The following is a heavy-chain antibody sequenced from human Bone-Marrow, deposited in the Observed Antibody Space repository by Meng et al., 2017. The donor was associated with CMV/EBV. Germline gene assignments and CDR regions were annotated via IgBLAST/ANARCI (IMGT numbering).Heavy chain of an antibody. J-gene: IGHJ4*02. D-gene: IGHD6-19*01. CDR2: IYSGGSSR. V-gene: IGHV3-23*03. Sequence: GESLKISCAASGFTFSSYAMSWVRQAPGKGLEWVSVIYSGGSSRYYADSVKGRFTISRDNSKNTLYLQMNSLRAEDTAVYYFATLIAVAGTDYWGQGTLVTVSS. CDR1: GFTFSSYA. CDR3: ATLIAVAGTDY.